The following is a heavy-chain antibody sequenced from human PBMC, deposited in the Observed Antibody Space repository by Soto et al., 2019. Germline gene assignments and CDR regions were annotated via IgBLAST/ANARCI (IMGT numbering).Heavy chain of an antibody. Sequence: NPAETLSLTCTVSGGSVSSVSYYWSWIRQPPGKGLEWIGYIYYSGSTNYNPSLKSRVTISVDTSKNQFSLKLSSVTAADTAVYYCAREKSSIAAAAHYGMDVWGQGTTVTVSS. V-gene: IGHV4-61*01. D-gene: IGHD6-13*01. CDR2: IYYSGST. J-gene: IGHJ6*02. CDR1: GGSVSSVSYY. CDR3: AREKSSIAAAAHYGMDV.